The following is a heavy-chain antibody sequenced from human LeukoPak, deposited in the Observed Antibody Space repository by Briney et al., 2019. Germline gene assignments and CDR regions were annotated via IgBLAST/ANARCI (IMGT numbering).Heavy chain of an antibody. CDR2: ISWNSGSI. Sequence: GGSLILSCAASGFTFDDYAMHWVRQAPGKGLEWVSGISWNSGSIGYADSVKGRFTISRDNAKNSLYLQMNSLRAEDTALYYCAKDLIPYYYDSSGYSDAFDIWGQGTMVTVSS. J-gene: IGHJ3*02. CDR3: AKDLIPYYYDSSGYSDAFDI. V-gene: IGHV3-9*01. CDR1: GFTFDDYA. D-gene: IGHD3-22*01.